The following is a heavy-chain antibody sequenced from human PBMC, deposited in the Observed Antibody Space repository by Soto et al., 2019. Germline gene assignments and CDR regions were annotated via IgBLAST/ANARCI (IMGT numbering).Heavy chain of an antibody. V-gene: IGHV4-4*02. Sequence: QVQLQESGPGLVKPSGTLSLTCAVSGGSISSSNWWSWVRQPPGKGLEWIGEIYHSGSTNYNPSLKSRVTISVDKSKNQFSLKLSSVTAADTAVYYCARDDSGSYSRRAYWFDPWGQGTLVTVSS. J-gene: IGHJ5*02. CDR1: GGSISSSNW. CDR3: ARDDSGSYSRRAYWFDP. CDR2: IYHSGST. D-gene: IGHD1-26*01.